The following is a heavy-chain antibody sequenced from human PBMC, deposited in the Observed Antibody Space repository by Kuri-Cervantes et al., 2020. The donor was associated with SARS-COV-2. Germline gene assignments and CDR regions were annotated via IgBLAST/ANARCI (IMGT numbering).Heavy chain of an antibody. CDR2: IYYSGST. CDR1: GGSISSYY. J-gene: IGHJ6*02. V-gene: IGHV4-59*08. CDR3: ARHYYDFWSGPFYGMDV. Sequence: SETLSLTCTASGGSISSYYWSWIRQPPGKGLEWIGYIYYSGSTNYNPSLKSRVTISVDTSKNQFSLKLSSVTAADTAVYYCARHYYDFWSGPFYGMDVWGQGTTVTVSS. D-gene: IGHD3-3*01.